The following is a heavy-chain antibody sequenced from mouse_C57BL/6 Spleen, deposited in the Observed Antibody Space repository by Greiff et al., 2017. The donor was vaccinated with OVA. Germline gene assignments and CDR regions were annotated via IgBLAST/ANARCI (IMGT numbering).Heavy chain of an antibody. D-gene: IGHD2-4*01. V-gene: IGHV1-76*01. CDR3: ARGRAYDYGDY. Sequence: VQLQQSGAELVRPGASVKLSCKASGYTFTDSYINWVKQRPGQGLEWIARIYPGTGNTYYNEKFKGKATLTAEKSYSTAYMQLSSLTSEDSAVYFCARGRAYDYGDYWGQGTTLTVSS. CDR1: GYTFTDSY. CDR2: IYPGTGNT. J-gene: IGHJ2*01.